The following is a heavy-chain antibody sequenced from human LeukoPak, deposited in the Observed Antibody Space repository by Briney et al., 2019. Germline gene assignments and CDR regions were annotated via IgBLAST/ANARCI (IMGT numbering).Heavy chain of an antibody. D-gene: IGHD3-3*01. J-gene: IGHJ4*02. CDR3: AKDPDFWPGIFDY. CDR2: ISGSGGST. Sequence: GGSLRLSCAASGFTFNNYAMSWVRQAPGKGLEWVSNISGSGGSTYYADSVKGRFTISRDNSKNTLFLQMNSLRAEDTAVYYCAKDPDFWPGIFDYWGQGTLVTVSS. CDR1: GFTFNNYA. V-gene: IGHV3-23*01.